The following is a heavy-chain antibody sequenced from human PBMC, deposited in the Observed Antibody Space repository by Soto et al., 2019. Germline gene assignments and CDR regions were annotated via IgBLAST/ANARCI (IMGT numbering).Heavy chain of an antibody. J-gene: IGHJ6*03. D-gene: IGHD3-10*01. V-gene: IGHV5-51*07. Sequence: GESLKISCKGSGYSFTSYWIGWVHQMPGKGLEWMGIIYPGDSDTRYSPSFQGQVTISADKSISTAYLQWSSLKASDTAMYYCARGGSGRRKYYYYYMEVWGKGTTVTVSS. CDR2: IYPGDSDT. CDR3: ARGGSGRRKYYYYYMEV. CDR1: GYSFTSYW.